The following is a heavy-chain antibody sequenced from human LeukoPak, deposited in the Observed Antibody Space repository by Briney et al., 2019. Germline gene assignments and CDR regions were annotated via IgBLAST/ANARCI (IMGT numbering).Heavy chain of an antibody. J-gene: IGHJ6*03. Sequence: SETLSLTCTVSGGSIRGFYWSWIRQSPQRRLEFIGYIQNSGSAEYNPSLKSRVTISVDTSKSQFSLKLKSVTAADTAVYYCASLAVPFGWYGGSYYWYMDVWGKGTTVTVSS. CDR2: IQNSGSA. D-gene: IGHD6-19*01. CDR1: GGSIRGFY. CDR3: ASLAVPFGWYGGSYYWYMDV. V-gene: IGHV4-59*01.